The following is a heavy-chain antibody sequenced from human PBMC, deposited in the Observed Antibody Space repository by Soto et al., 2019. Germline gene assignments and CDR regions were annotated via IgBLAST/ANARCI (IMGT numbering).Heavy chain of an antibody. V-gene: IGHV4-31*03. D-gene: IGHD3-22*01. CDR2: IYYSGST. CDR3: ARGSRDYYDRSGYIDY. Sequence: QVQLQESGPGLVKPSQTLSLTCTVSGGSISSGGYYWSWIRQHPGKGLEWIGYIYYSGSTYYNPSLKSRVTISVDTSKNQFSLKLSSVTAADTAVYYCARGSRDYYDRSGYIDYWGQGTLVTVSS. J-gene: IGHJ4*02. CDR1: GGSISSGGYY.